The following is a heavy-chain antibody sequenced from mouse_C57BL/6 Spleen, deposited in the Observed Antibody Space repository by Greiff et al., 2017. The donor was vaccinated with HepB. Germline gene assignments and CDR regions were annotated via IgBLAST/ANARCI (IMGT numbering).Heavy chain of an antibody. Sequence: QVQLQQPGAELVRPGSSVKLSCKASGYTFTSYWMHWVKQRPIQGLEWIGNIDPSDSETHYNQKFKDKATLTVDKSSSTAYMQLSSLTSEDSAVYYCARRRWGDSFDYWGQGTTLTVSS. J-gene: IGHJ2*01. CDR1: GYTFTSYW. V-gene: IGHV1-52*01. D-gene: IGHD1-1*01. CDR3: ARRRWGDSFDY. CDR2: IDPSDSET.